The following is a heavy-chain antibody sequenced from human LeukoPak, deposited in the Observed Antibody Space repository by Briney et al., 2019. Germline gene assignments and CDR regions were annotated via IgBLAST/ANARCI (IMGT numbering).Heavy chain of an antibody. CDR2: INHSGST. CDR1: GGSISSYY. CDR3: ARLKRTAVYGMDV. J-gene: IGHJ6*02. D-gene: IGHD1-1*01. Sequence: PSETLSLTCTVSGGSISSYYWSWIRQPPGKGLEWIGEINHSGSTNYNPSLKSRVTISVDTSKNQFSLKLSSVTAADTAVYYCARLKRTAVYGMDVWGQGTTVTVSS. V-gene: IGHV4-34*01.